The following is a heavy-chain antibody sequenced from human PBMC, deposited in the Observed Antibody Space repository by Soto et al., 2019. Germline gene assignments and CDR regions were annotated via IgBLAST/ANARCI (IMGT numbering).Heavy chain of an antibody. D-gene: IGHD3-16*01. Sequence: GGSLRLSCAASGFTVSSNYMSWVRQAPGKGLEWVSVIYSGGSTYDADSVKGRFTISKDNSKNTLYRQMNSLRAEDTAVYYCARVLGLTANAFDIWGQGTMVTVSS. CDR1: GFTVSSNY. CDR3: ARVLGLTANAFDI. CDR2: IYSGGST. J-gene: IGHJ3*02. V-gene: IGHV3-66*01.